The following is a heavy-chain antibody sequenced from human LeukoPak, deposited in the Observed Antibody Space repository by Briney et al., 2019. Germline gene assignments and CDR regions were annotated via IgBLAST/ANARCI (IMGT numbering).Heavy chain of an antibody. CDR1: GYTFTGYY. CDR2: INPNCGGT. Sequence: ASVKVSCKASGYTFTGYYMHWVRQAPGQGLEWMGRINPNCGGTNYAQKFQGRVTMTRDTSISTAYMDLSRLRSDDTAVYYCARDGVLRFLEWLSPTYYYYMDVWGKGTTVTVSS. D-gene: IGHD3-3*01. V-gene: IGHV1-2*06. CDR3: ARDGVLRFLEWLSPTYYYYMDV. J-gene: IGHJ6*03.